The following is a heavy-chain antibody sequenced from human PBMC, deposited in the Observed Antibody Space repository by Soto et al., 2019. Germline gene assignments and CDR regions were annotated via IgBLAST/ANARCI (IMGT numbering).Heavy chain of an antibody. CDR1: GFAFSNFA. Sequence: EVQVSQSGGGVVQPGGSLRLSCVASGFAFSNFAMRWVRQAPGKGLEWVSDISGSGGSIYYAESVKGRFTISRDNSKNTRFLQMYSLTVDYTAVSYCAKDTVARRGYESFDFCGQRSMVTASS. D-gene: IGHD5-12*01. CDR3: AKDTVARRGYESFDF. CDR2: ISGSGGSI. J-gene: IGHJ4*02. V-gene: IGHV3-23*01.